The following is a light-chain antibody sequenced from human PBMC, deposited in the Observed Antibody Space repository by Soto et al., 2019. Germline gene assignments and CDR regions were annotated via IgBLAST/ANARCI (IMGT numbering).Light chain of an antibody. CDR1: QSVSSY. CDR2: DAS. J-gene: IGKJ2*01. CDR3: QQHSNWYT. V-gene: IGKV3-11*01. Sequence: EIVLTQSPATLSLSPGERATLSCRASQSVSSYLAWYQQKTGQAPRLLMYDASNRATGVPARFSGSGSGTDFTLTISSLEPEDFAVYYCQQHSNWYTFGQGTKLEIK.